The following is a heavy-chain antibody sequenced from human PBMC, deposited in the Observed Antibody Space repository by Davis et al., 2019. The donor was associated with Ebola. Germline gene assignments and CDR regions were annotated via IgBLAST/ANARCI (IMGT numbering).Heavy chain of an antibody. CDR3: ARWGATPYYYGMDV. Sequence: SVKVSCKTSKDTLSSHAFSWVRQAPGQGLEWMGGIIPIFGTTNYAQKFQGRVTITADESTSTAYMELSSLRSEDTAVYYCARWGATPYYYGMDVWGKGTTVTVSS. CDR2: IIPIFGTT. D-gene: IGHD1-26*01. J-gene: IGHJ6*04. CDR1: KDTLSSHA. V-gene: IGHV1-69*13.